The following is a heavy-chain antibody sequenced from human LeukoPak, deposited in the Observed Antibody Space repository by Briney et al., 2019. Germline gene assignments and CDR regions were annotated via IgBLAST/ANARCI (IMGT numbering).Heavy chain of an antibody. Sequence: ASVKVSCKASGYTFTSYAISWVRQAPGQGLEWMGGIIPIFDTGNYAQKFQGRVTITADKSTSTAYMELSSLRSEDTAVYYCARTYYYDSSGYYFDYWGQGTLVTVSS. CDR3: ARTYYYDSSGYYFDY. CDR2: IIPIFDTG. V-gene: IGHV1-69*06. J-gene: IGHJ4*02. CDR1: GYTFTSYA. D-gene: IGHD3-22*01.